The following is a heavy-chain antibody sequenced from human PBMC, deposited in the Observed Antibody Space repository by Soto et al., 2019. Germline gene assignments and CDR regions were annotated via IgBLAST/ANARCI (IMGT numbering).Heavy chain of an antibody. J-gene: IGHJ3*02. V-gene: IGHV1-8*01. CDR3: ATGYCSGGSCYSFHAFDI. D-gene: IGHD2-15*01. Sequence: GPSVKVSCKASGYTFTSYDINWVRQATGQGLEWMGWMNPNSGNTGYAQKFQGRVTMTRNTSISTAYMELSSLRSEDTAVYYCATGYCSGGSCYSFHAFDIWGQGTMVTVSS. CDR2: MNPNSGNT. CDR1: GYTFTSYD.